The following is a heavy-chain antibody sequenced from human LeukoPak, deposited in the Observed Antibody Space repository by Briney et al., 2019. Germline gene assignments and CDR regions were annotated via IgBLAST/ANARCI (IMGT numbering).Heavy chain of an antibody. CDR2: VSGSGGET. J-gene: IGHJ1*01. CDR1: GFTFANYA. Sequence: PGGSLRLSCAASGFTFANYAMSWVRQAPGMGLEWVSSVSGSGGETHSTDSVRGRFTISRDNSKNTLYLQMNSLRAEDTAVYYCAKGCGYNCYPPSYWGQGTLVTVSS. D-gene: IGHD3-22*01. V-gene: IGHV3-23*01. CDR3: AKGCGYNCYPPSY.